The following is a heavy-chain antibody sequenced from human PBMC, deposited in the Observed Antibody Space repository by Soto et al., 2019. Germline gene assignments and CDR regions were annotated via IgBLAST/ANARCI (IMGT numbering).Heavy chain of an antibody. Sequence: EVQLVESGGGLVQPGGSLRLSCAASGFTFSSYWMSWVRQAPGKGLEWVANIKQDGSEKYYVDSVKGRFTISRDNAKNSLYLQMNSLRAEDTAVYYCARQLRTKLKTCYFDLWGRGTLVTVSS. J-gene: IGHJ2*01. CDR2: IKQDGSEK. D-gene: IGHD4-17*01. CDR3: ARQLRTKLKTCYFDL. CDR1: GFTFSSYW. V-gene: IGHV3-7*01.